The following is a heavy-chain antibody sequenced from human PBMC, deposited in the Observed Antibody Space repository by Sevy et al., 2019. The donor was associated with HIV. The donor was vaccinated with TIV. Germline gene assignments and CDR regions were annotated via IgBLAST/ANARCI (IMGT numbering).Heavy chain of an antibody. CDR3: ARDSYDYIWGSYRPTQLGFDP. J-gene: IGHJ5*02. V-gene: IGHV4-34*01. CDR2: INHSGST. CDR1: GGSFSGYY. D-gene: IGHD3-16*02. Sequence: SETLSLTCAVYGGSFSGYYWSWIRQPPGKGLEWIGEINHSGSTNYNPSLKSRVTISVDTSKNQFSLKLSSVTAADTAVYYCARDSYDYIWGSYRPTQLGFDPWGQGTLVTVSS.